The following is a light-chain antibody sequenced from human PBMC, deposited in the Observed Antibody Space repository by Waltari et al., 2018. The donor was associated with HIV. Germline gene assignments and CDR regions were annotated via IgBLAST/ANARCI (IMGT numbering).Light chain of an antibody. V-gene: IGKV3-15*01. CDR2: GAS. CDR3: QQYNKWPRT. CDR1: QTINNT. Sequence: EIVLTQSPATLSVSPGERGTPSCRASQTINNTLAWYQLKPGQAPRLLISGASTRATGIPARFSGSGSGTDFTLNIGTLQSEDFAVYCCQQYNKWPRTFGRGTKVEIK. J-gene: IGKJ4*02.